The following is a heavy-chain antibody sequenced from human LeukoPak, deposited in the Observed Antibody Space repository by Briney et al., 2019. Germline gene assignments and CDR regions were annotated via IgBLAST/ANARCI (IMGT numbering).Heavy chain of an antibody. CDR1: GFTFSSYD. D-gene: IGHD5-18*01. CDR2: IGTAGDT. Sequence: GGSLRLCCAASGFTFSSYDTHWDRQATGKGLEWVSAIGTAGDTYYPGSVKGRFTISRENAKNSLYLQMNSLRAGDTAVYYCARQGYSYGFDYWGQGTLVTVSS. CDR3: ARQGYSYGFDY. V-gene: IGHV3-13*01. J-gene: IGHJ4*02.